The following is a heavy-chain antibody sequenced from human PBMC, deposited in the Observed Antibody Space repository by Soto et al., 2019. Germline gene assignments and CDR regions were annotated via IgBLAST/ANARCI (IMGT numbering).Heavy chain of an antibody. CDR2: IYWDDDK. Sequence: QITLKESGPTLVKPTQTLTLTCTFSGFSVTTRGVGVGWVRQPPGEALEWLAVIYWDDDKGYSPSLKSRLTIXKHXSKNQVVLTMTNMDPLDTGRYYCAHSRIITDVFDYWGQGALVTVSS. CDR3: AHSRIITDVFDY. V-gene: IGHV2-5*02. J-gene: IGHJ4*02. D-gene: IGHD3-10*01. CDR1: GFSVTTRGVG.